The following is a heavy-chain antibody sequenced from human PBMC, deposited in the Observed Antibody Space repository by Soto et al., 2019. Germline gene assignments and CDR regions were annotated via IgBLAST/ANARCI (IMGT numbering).Heavy chain of an antibody. CDR2: IFSNDER. D-gene: IGHD2-15*01. CDR1: GFSLSNAGMG. CDR3: AQTEDGGRSRTPAGWFDA. V-gene: IGHV2-26*01. J-gene: IGHJ5*02. Sequence: QVTLKESGPVLVKPTETLTLTCTVSGFSLSNAGMGVSWIHQPPGKALEWLAHIFSNDERRFSTSLKNRLTISKDTFNSQVVLIMTNVDPVDTATYYCAQTEDGGRSRTPAGWFDAWGQGTLVTVSS.